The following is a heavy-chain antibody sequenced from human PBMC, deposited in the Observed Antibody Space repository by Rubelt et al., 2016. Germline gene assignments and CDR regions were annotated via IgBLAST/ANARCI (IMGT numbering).Heavy chain of an antibody. V-gene: IGHV4-39*07. Sequence: QLQLQESGPGLVKPSETLSLTCTVSGGSISSSSYYWGWIRQPPGKGLEWIGSIDYSGGTYYNPSLKSLVTISVDTSKNQFSLKLSSVTAADTAVYYCARHGSGWSISNYWGPGTLVTVSS. CDR2: IDYSGGT. CDR3: ARHGSGWSISNY. D-gene: IGHD6-19*01. CDR1: GGSISSSSYY. J-gene: IGHJ4*02.